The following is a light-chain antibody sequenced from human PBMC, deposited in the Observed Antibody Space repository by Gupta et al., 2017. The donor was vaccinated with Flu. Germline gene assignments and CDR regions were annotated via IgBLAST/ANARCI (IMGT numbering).Light chain of an antibody. Sequence: DIQMTQSPSSLSASVGDRVTITCRASQSISSYLNWYQQKPGKAPKLLIYAASSLQSGVTSRFSGSGSGTDFTLTISRLQPEDFATYYCQQRDSTPYTFGQGTKLEIK. CDR3: QQRDSTPYT. V-gene: IGKV1-39*01. CDR2: AAS. J-gene: IGKJ2*01. CDR1: QSISSY.